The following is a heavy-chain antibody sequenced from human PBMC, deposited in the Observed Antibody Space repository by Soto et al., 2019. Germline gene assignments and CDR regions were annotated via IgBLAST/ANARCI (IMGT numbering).Heavy chain of an antibody. D-gene: IGHD3-3*01. CDR2: IWYDGSNK. V-gene: IGHV3-33*01. J-gene: IGHJ4*02. CDR3: ARDLTYYDFWSGYWGIFDY. CDR1: GFTFSSYG. Sequence: GGSLRLSCAASGFTFSSYGMHWVRQAPGKGLEWVAVIWYDGSNKYYADSVKGRFTISRDNSKNTLYLQMNSLRAEDTAVYYCARDLTYYDFWSGYWGIFDYWGQGTLVTVSS.